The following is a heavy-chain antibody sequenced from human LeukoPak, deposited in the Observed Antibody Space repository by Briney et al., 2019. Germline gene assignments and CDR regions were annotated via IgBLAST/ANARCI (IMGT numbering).Heavy chain of an antibody. J-gene: IGHJ3*02. CDR2: IIPIFGTA. CDR3: TAHYGEKAFDI. CDR1: GGTFSSYA. D-gene: IGHD3-10*01. Sequence: ASVKVSCKASGGTFSSYAISWVRQAPGQGLEWMGGIIPIFGTANYAQKFQGRATITADESTSTAYMELSSLRSEDTAVYYCTAHYGEKAFDIWGQGTMVTVSS. V-gene: IGHV1-69*13.